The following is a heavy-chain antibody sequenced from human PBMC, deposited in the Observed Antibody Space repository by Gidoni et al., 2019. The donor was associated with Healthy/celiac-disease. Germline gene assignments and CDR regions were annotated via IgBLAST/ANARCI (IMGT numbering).Heavy chain of an antibody. D-gene: IGHD6-6*01. Sequence: QVQLQESGPGLVKPSPPLSLTCTVPGGSISSGSYYWSWIRQPAGKGLEWIGRIYTSGSTNYNPSLKSRVTLAVDTSKNQFSLKLSSVTAADTAVYYCARGYSSSSSVDYWGQGTLVTVSS. CDR2: IYTSGST. CDR1: GGSISSGSYY. J-gene: IGHJ4*02. CDR3: ARGYSSSSSVDY. V-gene: IGHV4-61*02.